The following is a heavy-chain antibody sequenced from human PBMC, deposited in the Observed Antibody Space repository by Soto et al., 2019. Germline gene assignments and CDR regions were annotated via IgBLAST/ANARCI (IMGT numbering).Heavy chain of an antibody. D-gene: IGHD5-12*01. Sequence: QVQLVESGAEVKKPGASVKVSCKASGYTFTTYGLTWVRQAPGQGLEWMGWISVYNGLTTYAQKFQGRVTMTTDTSTTTAYMELRHLRSDDTAVYYCARDRADTVGGGYLYGMDVWGQGTTVTVSS. CDR3: ARDRADTVGGGYLYGMDV. V-gene: IGHV1-18*01. CDR2: ISVYNGLT. J-gene: IGHJ6*02. CDR1: GYTFTTYG.